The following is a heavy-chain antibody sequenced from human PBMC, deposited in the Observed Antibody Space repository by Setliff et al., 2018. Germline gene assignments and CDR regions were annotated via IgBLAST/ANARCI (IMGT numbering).Heavy chain of an antibody. D-gene: IGHD3-10*01. V-gene: IGHV5-51*01. CDR3: ARHPYYYGSGTYLDNNNRWFDP. J-gene: IGHJ5*02. CDR2: IYPGDSIT. CDR1: GYSFTSYW. Sequence: GESLKISCKGSGYSFTSYWIGWVRQTPGKGLEWMGIIYPGDSITRYSPSFQGQVTISVDKSINTAYLQWSSLRASDTAIYYCARHPYYYGSGTYLDNNNRWFDPWGQGTLVTVSS.